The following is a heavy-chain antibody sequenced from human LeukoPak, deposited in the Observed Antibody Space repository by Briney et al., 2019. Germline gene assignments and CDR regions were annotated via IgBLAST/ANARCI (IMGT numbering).Heavy chain of an antibody. CDR1: GGTFSSYA. CDR3: ASKIAARPLGDAFDI. Sequence: ASVKVSCRASGGTFSSYAIIWVRQAPGQGLEWMGGIIPIFGTANYAQKFQGRVTITTDESTSTAYMELSSLRSEDTAVYYCASKIAARPLGDAFDIWGQGTMVTVSS. V-gene: IGHV1-69*05. J-gene: IGHJ3*02. D-gene: IGHD6-6*01. CDR2: IIPIFGTA.